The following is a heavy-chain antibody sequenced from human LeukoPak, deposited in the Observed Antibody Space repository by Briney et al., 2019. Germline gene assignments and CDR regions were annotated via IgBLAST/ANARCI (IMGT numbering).Heavy chain of an antibody. CDR3: ARDGISTDDY. CDR1: GYTFSNFG. CDR2: LSVNNDNP. J-gene: IGHJ4*02. V-gene: IGHV1-18*01. D-gene: IGHD2-2*01. Sequence: PSVKVSCKASGYTFSNFGISWVRRAPGQGLEWMGWLSVNNDNPNYGQKFQGRFTVTTDSPTSTAYMELRDLRSDDTAVYYCARDGISTDDYWGQGTLVTV.